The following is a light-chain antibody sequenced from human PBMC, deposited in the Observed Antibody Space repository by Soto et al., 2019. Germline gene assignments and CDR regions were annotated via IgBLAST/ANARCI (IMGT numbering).Light chain of an antibody. CDR1: QSVSSY. Sequence: EIVLTQSPATLSLSPGERATLSCRASQSVSSYLAWYQQKPGQAPRLLIYDASNLATGVPARFSGSGSGTDFTVTISSLEPEDFEDYSCQHRSNWGLGLTFGGGTKVEIK. V-gene: IGKV3-11*01. J-gene: IGKJ4*01. CDR2: DAS. CDR3: QHRSNWGLGLT.